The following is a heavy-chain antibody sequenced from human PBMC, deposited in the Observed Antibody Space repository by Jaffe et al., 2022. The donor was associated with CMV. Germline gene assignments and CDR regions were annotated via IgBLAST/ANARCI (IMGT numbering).Heavy chain of an antibody. D-gene: IGHD3-3*01. J-gene: IGHJ3*02. CDR1: GGSISSGGYY. Sequence: QVQLQESGPGLVKPSQTLSLTCTVSGGSISSGGYYWSWIRQHPGKGLEWIGYIYYSGSTYYNPSLKSRVTISVDTSKNQFSLKLSSVTAADTAVYYCAREDTIFGVDPDAFDIWGQGTMVTVSS. V-gene: IGHV4-31*03. CDR3: AREDTIFGVDPDAFDI. CDR2: IYYSGST.